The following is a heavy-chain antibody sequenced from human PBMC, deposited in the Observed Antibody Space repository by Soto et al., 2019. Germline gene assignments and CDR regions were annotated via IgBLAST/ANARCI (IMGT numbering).Heavy chain of an antibody. CDR1: GYTFTSYA. V-gene: IGHV1-3*01. Sequence: GASVKVSCKASGYTFTSYAMHWVRQAPGQRLEWMGWINAGNGNTRYADSVKGRFTISRDNAKNTVFLQMNSLSAEDSAVYFCARDVQFQSFDFWGQGTLVTVSS. CDR3: ARDVQFQSFDF. J-gene: IGHJ4*02. CDR2: INAGNGNT.